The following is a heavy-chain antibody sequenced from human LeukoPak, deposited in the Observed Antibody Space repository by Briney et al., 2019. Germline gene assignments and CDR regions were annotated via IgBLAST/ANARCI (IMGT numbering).Heavy chain of an antibody. CDR2: MYYSGSA. J-gene: IGHJ4*02. CDR3: ARSTFSSNWNL. CDR1: GGSITDYY. Sequence: PSETLSLTCTVSGGSITDYYWSWIRHSSGKGLEWIGYMYYSGSAYYSPSLKTRDTISVDTSKNQFSLKLTSVTAADTAVYYCARSTFSSNWNLWGQRTLVTVSS. V-gene: IGHV4-59*08. D-gene: IGHD6-13*01.